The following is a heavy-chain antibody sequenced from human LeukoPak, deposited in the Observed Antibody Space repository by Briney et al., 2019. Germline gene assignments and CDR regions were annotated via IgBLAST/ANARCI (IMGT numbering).Heavy chain of an antibody. CDR1: GGSIRGYY. Sequence: SETLSLTCTVSGGSIRGYYWSWIRQPPGKGLEWIGYIYYSGSTNYNPSLQSRVTVSVDTSKNQFSLNLTSVTAADTAVYYCARYGSGTYPRFDYWGQGILVTVSS. V-gene: IGHV4-59*08. CDR2: IYYSGST. CDR3: ARYGSGTYPRFDY. J-gene: IGHJ4*02. D-gene: IGHD3-10*01.